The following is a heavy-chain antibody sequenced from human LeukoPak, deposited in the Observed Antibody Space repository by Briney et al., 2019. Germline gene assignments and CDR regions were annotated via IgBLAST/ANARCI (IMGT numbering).Heavy chain of an antibody. D-gene: IGHD4-17*01. Sequence: GGCLRLSRAASVFTFTVYYMSCVPDAPGRGLWCVSYISSRGSNIYYADSVKGRFTISRDNAKNSLYLQMNNLRAGDTAEYYCARTAEEDYGDYVLVDYMDVWGKGTTVTVSS. CDR1: VFTFTVYY. CDR3: ARTAEEDYGDYVLVDYMDV. J-gene: IGHJ6*03. CDR2: ISSRGSNI. V-gene: IGHV3-11*04.